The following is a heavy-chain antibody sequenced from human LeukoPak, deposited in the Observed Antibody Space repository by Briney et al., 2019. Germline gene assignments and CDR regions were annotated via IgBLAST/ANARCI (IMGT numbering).Heavy chain of an antibody. V-gene: IGHV1-2*02. CDR2: INPNSGGT. Sequence: ASVKVSCKASGYTFTGYYMHWVRQAPGQGLEWMGWINPNSGGTNYAQKFQGRVTMTRDTSISTAYMELSRLRSEDTAEYYCARALYSSSWYVLNYWGQGTLVTVSS. J-gene: IGHJ4*02. CDR1: GYTFTGYY. D-gene: IGHD6-13*01. CDR3: ARALYSSSWYVLNY.